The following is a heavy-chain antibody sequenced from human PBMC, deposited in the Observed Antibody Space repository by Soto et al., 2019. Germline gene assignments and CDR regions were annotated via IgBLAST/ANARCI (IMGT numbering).Heavy chain of an antibody. Sequence: EVQLVQSGGDLVQPGGSLRLSCAASGLSVSGDYMTWVRQAPGKGLEWVSMTYSGGPTDYADSVKGRFTISVDKSKNTLYLQMHSLRVDDTAVYYCARDYGDYGLVFDIWGQWTMVTVSS. CDR2: TYSGGPT. J-gene: IGHJ3*02. D-gene: IGHD4-17*01. V-gene: IGHV3-53*01. CDR1: GLSVSGDY. CDR3: ARDYGDYGLVFDI.